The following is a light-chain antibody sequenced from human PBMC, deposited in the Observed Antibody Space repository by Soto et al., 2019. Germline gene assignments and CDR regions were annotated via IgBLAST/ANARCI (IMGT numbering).Light chain of an antibody. CDR3: GTWDSSLSAGRV. V-gene: IGLV1-51*01. Sequence: QSVLTQPPSVSAAPGQKVTISCSGSSSNIGKNYVSWYQQLPGTAPKLLIYDNNKRPSGIPDRFSGSKSGTSATLGITGLQTGDEADYYCGTWDSSLSAGRVFGGGTKLTGL. CDR1: SSNIGKNY. CDR2: DNN. J-gene: IGLJ3*02.